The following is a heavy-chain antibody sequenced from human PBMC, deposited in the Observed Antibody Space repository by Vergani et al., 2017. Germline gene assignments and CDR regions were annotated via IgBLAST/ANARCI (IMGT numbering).Heavy chain of an antibody. Sequence: EVQLVESGGGLVQPGGSLRLSCAASGFTFSSYEMNWVRQAPGKGLGWVSYISSSGSTIYYADSVKGRFTISRDNAKNSLDLQMNSLRAEDTAVYYCARDSSGYNQLDYWGQGTLVTVAS. V-gene: IGHV3-48*03. CDR3: ARDSSGYNQLDY. J-gene: IGHJ4*02. D-gene: IGHD3-22*01. CDR1: GFTFSSYE. CDR2: ISSSGSTI.